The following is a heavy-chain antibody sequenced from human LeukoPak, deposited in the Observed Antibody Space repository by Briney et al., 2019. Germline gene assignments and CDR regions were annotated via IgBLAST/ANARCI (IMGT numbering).Heavy chain of an antibody. CDR1: GFTFSNYD. CDR3: ARDYSGENVFDI. J-gene: IGHJ3*02. CDR2: IETAGET. Sequence: PGGSLRLSCAASGFTFSNYDMHWVRQATGKGLEWVSAIETAGETHYAGSVKGRFTISREIAKNSLYLQMNSLRAEDTAVYYCARDYSGENVFDIWGQGTMVTVSS. D-gene: IGHD3-16*01. V-gene: IGHV3-13*04.